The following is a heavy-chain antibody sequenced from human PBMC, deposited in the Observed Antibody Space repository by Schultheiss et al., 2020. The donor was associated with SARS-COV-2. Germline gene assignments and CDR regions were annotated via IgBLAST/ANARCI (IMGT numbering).Heavy chain of an antibody. V-gene: IGHV1-18*04. CDR3: ARESWRDGYMGN. J-gene: IGHJ4*02. Sequence: ASVKVSCKASGYTFTSYGISWVRQAPGQGLEWMAWISAYNGNTNYAQKFQGRVTVTTDTATSTGYMELRSLRSDDTAVYYCARESWRDGYMGNWGQGTLVTVSS. D-gene: IGHD5-24*01. CDR1: GYTFTSYG. CDR2: ISAYNGNT.